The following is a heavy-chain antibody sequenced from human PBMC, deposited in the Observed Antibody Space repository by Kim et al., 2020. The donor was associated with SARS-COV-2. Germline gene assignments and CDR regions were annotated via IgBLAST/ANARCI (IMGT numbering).Heavy chain of an antibody. J-gene: IGHJ6*02. D-gene: IGHD2-2*01. CDR1: GFTFSRYS. V-gene: IGHV3-48*04. CDR3: ARDRVGYCSSTSCQTFYYYYGMAV. CDR2: ISSSSSTI. Sequence: GGSLRLSCAASGFTFSRYSMNWVRQAPGKGLEWVSYISSSSSTIYYADSVKGRFTISRDNAKNSLYLQMNSLRAEDTAVYYCARDRVGYCSSTSCQTFYYYYGMAVWGQGTTVTVSS.